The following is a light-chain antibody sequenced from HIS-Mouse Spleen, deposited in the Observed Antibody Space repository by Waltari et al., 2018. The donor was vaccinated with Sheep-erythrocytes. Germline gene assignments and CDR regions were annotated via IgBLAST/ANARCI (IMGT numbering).Light chain of an antibody. CDR2: EDS. Sequence: SYELTQPPSVSVSPGQTARITCSGDALPKKYAYWYQQKSGQAPVLVIYEDSKRPSGRPERFAGSSSGTMATLTISGAQVEDEADYYCYSTDSSGNHSNWVFVGGTKLTVL. J-gene: IGLJ3*02. V-gene: IGLV3-10*01. CDR1: ALPKKY. CDR3: YSTDSSGNHSNWV.